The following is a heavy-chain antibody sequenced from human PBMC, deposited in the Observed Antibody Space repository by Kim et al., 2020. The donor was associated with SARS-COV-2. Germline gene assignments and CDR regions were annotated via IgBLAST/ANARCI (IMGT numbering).Heavy chain of an antibody. CDR3: AKDHNPPNYYDSSGYYYSSFDY. D-gene: IGHD3-22*01. Sequence: GGSLRLSCAASGFTFSSYAMSWVRQAPGKGLEWVSAISGSGGSTYYADSVKGRFTISRDNSKNTLYLQMNSLRAEDTAVYYCAKDHNPPNYYDSSGYYYSSFDYWGQGTLVTVSS. CDR1: GFTFSSYA. CDR2: ISGSGGST. V-gene: IGHV3-23*01. J-gene: IGHJ4*02.